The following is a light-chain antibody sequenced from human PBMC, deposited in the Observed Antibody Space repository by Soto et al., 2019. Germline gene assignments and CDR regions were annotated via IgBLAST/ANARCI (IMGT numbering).Light chain of an antibody. Sequence: QSVLTQPASVSGSPGQSVTISCTGTSNDIGAYDYVSWYQQVPGKAPKLLIFDVNYRPSEISRRFSGSKSGNSASLTISALQAADEAHYYCSSYTPANTLTFGGGTKVTVL. CDR2: DVN. J-gene: IGLJ2*01. CDR3: SSYTPANTLT. V-gene: IGLV2-14*03. CDR1: SNDIGAYDY.